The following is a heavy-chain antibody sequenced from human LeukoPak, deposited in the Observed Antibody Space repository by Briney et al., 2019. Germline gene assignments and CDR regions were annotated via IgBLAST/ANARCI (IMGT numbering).Heavy chain of an antibody. CDR2: MNPNSGNT. V-gene: IGHV1-8*03. Sequence: GPVKVSCKASGYTFTSYDINWVRQATGQGLEWMGWMNPNSGNTGYAQKFQGRVTITRNTSISTAYMELSSLRSEDTAVYYCARVPYSSSWYFDYYYYMDVWGKGTTVTVSS. CDR1: GYTFTSYD. D-gene: IGHD6-13*01. J-gene: IGHJ6*03. CDR3: ARVPYSSSWYFDYYYYMDV.